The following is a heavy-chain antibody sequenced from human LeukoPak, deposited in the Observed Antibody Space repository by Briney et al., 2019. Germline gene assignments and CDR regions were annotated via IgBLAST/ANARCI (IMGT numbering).Heavy chain of an antibody. CDR3: TRDSGTYNWLDP. CDR1: GFTFSDSS. V-gene: IGHV3-73*01. D-gene: IGHD1-26*01. CDR2: MEKELNGYAT. J-gene: IGHJ5*02. Sequence: GGSLRLSCAASGFTFSDSSIHWVRHASGKGLEWIGLMEKELNGYATAYAASVRGRFTISRDDSQNTAYLQMDSLKTEDTALYYCTRDSGTYNWLDPWGQGTLVTVSS.